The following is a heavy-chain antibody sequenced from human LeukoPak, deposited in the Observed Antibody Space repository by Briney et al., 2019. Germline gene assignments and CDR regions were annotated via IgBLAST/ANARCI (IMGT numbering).Heavy chain of an antibody. Sequence: SETLPLTCSVSGGSISSNSYHWGWIRQSPGKGLEWIGSIHYSGSTYYNLSLKSRVTISVDTSKNQFSLRLSSVTAADTAVYYCARRPRYYYGSGTSGWFDPWGQGTLVTVSS. D-gene: IGHD3-10*01. CDR2: IHYSGST. CDR3: ARRPRYYYGSGTSGWFDP. V-gene: IGHV4-39*07. CDR1: GGSISSNSYH. J-gene: IGHJ5*02.